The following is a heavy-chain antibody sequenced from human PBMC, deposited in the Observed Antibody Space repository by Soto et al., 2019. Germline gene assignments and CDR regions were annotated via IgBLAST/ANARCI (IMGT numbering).Heavy chain of an antibody. CDR3: ARGPVYGCSSTSCYAEGGYFDY. J-gene: IGHJ4*02. D-gene: IGHD2-2*01. CDR2: INHSGST. Sequence: QVQLQQWGAGLLKPSETLSLTCAVYGGSFSGYYWSWIRQPPGKGLEWIGEINHSGSTNYNPSLKGRVTISVDTSKNQFSLKLSSVTAADTAVYYCARGPVYGCSSTSCYAEGGYFDYWGQGTLVTVSS. CDR1: GGSFSGYY. V-gene: IGHV4-34*01.